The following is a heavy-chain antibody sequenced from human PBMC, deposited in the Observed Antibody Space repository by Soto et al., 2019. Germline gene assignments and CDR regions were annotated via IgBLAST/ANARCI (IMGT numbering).Heavy chain of an antibody. D-gene: IGHD3-9*01. V-gene: IGHV3-74*01. CDR2: IIRDGSTT. CDR1: GFTFSSYG. Sequence: GGSLRLSCAASGFTFSSYGMHWVRQAPGEGLVWVSRIIRDGSTTSYADSVKGRFTISRDNAKDTLYLQINSLRAEDTAVYYCARGVNGYYYVDAWGQGTPVTVSS. CDR3: ARGVNGYYYVDA. J-gene: IGHJ5*02.